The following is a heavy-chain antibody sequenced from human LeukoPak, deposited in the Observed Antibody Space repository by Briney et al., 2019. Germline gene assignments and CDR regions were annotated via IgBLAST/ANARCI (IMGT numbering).Heavy chain of an antibody. CDR3: ARRQVAGAGYAGVFEY. D-gene: IGHD5-24*01. Sequence: GRSLRLSCAASGFTFSTYSMNWVRQAPGKGLEWVSSITSSNSYIHYADSVKGRFTISRDNAKNSLYLQMNSLRVEDTAVYYCARRQVAGAGYAGVFEYWGQGTLVIVSS. CDR1: GFTFSTYS. J-gene: IGHJ4*02. V-gene: IGHV3-21*01. CDR2: ITSSNSYI.